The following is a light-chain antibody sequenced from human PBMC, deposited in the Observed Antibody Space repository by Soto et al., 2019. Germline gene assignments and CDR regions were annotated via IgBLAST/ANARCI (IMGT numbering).Light chain of an antibody. Sequence: QSALTQTASVSGSPGQSITISCTGSSSDVGGYNFVSWYQQHPGKAPKLIIYDVNNRPSGVSNRISGSKSGNTASLTISGIQAEDEADYYCSSYTSSTTLLFGGGTKLTVL. CDR1: SSDVGGYNF. CDR3: SSYTSSTTLL. CDR2: DVN. V-gene: IGLV2-14*03. J-gene: IGLJ2*01.